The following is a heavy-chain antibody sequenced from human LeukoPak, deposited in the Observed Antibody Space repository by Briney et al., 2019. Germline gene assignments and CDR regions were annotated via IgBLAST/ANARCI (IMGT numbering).Heavy chain of an antibody. CDR3: AREAYYDFWSGYYHGY. CDR2: ISSGGTYK. Sequence: GGSLRLSCAASGFTFSDYTMNWVRQAPGKGLEWVSSISSGGTYKYYADSVKGRFTISRDNAQNSLYLQMNSLRAEDTAVYYCAREAYYDFWSGYYHGYWGQGTLVTVSS. D-gene: IGHD3-3*01. CDR1: GFTFSDYT. V-gene: IGHV3-21*01. J-gene: IGHJ4*02.